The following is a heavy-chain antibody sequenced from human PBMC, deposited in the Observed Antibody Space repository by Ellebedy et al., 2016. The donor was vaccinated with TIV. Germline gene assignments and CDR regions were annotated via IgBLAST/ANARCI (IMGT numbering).Heavy chain of an antibody. CDR2: ISSSSSYI. Sequence: GESLKISXAASGFTFSSYSMNWVRQAPGKGLEWVSSISSSSSYIYYADSVKGRFTISRDNAKNSLYLQMNSLRAEDTAVYYCARDSLWFGELTSPHDYWGQGTLVTVSS. V-gene: IGHV3-21*01. CDR3: ARDSLWFGELTSPHDY. J-gene: IGHJ4*02. CDR1: GFTFSSYS. D-gene: IGHD3-10*01.